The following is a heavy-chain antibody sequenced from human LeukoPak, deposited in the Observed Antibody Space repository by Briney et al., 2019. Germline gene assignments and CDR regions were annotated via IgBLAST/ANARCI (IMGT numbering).Heavy chain of an antibody. Sequence: PGRSLRLSCAASGFTFGDYTMHWVRQPPGKGLEWVSQISWNSGYTAYADSVEGRFTISRDNTKNSLYLQVNSLRAEDTAFYYCAKDNGNWYLDLWGRGTLVTVSS. CDR3: AKDNGNWYLDL. V-gene: IGHV3-9*01. J-gene: IGHJ2*01. CDR2: ISWNSGYT. CDR1: GFTFGDYT.